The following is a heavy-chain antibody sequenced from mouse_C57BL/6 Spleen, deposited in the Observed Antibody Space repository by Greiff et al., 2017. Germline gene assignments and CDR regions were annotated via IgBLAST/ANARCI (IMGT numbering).Heavy chain of an antibody. J-gene: IGHJ2*01. V-gene: IGHV1-69*01. CDR1: GYTFTSYW. D-gene: IGHD3-2*02. CDR2: IDPSDSYT. Sequence: VQLQQPGAELVMPGASVKLSCKASGYTFTSYWMHWVKQRPGQGLEWIGEIDPSDSYTNYNQKFKGKSTLTVDKSSSTAYMQLSSLTSEDSAVYYCARSAQATSYVDDWGQGTTLTVSS. CDR3: ARSAQATSYVDD.